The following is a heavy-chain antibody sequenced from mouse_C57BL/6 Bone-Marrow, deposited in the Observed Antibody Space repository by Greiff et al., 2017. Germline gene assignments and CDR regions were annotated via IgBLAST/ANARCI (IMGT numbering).Heavy chain of an antibody. V-gene: IGHV1-81*01. J-gene: IGHJ2*01. Sequence: QVQLQQSGAELARPGASVKLSCKASGYTFTSYGISWVKQRTGQGLEWNGEIYPRSGNTYYNEKFKGKATLTADKSSSTAYMELRSVTSEDSAVYFCAKDSGDFDYGGQGTTLTVSS. CDR3: AKDSGDFDY. CDR2: IYPRSGNT. D-gene: IGHD1-3*01. CDR1: GYTFTSYG.